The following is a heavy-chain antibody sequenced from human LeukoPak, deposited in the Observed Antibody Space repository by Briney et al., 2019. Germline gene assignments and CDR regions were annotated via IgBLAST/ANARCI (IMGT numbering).Heavy chain of an antibody. CDR3: ARDGYGSSNVYTRYSWFDP. Sequence: GGSLRLSCAASGVSFSTHWMTWVRQAPGKGLEWVASIRHDGSDKYYVDSVKGRFTISRDNAQNSLYLQMNSLTAEDTAIYYCARDGYGSSNVYTRYSWFDPWGQGTLVTVSS. D-gene: IGHD3-16*01. CDR2: IRHDGSDK. J-gene: IGHJ5*02. V-gene: IGHV3-7*01. CDR1: GVSFSTHW.